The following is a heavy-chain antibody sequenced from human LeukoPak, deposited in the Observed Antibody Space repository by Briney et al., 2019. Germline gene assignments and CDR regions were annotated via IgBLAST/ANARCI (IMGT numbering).Heavy chain of an antibody. Sequence: PGGSLRLSCAASGFTFSSYAMSWVRQAPGKGLEWVSAISGSGGSTYYADSVKGRFTISRDNSKSTSDLQMNSLRAEDTAVYYCAREGDSRWGELSPWGQGTLVTVSA. CDR2: ISGSGGST. CDR1: GFTFSSYA. CDR3: AREGDSRWGELSP. D-gene: IGHD3-16*02. V-gene: IGHV3-23*01. J-gene: IGHJ1*01.